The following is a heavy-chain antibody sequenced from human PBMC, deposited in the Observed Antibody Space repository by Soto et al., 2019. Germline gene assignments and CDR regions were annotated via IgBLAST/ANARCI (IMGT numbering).Heavy chain of an antibody. Sequence: PSETLSLTCAVSGGSISSGGYSWSWIRQPPGKGLEWIGYIYHSGSTYYNPSLKSRVTISVGRSKNQFSLKLSSVTAADTAVYYCASDSSPYYGMDVWGQGTTVTVSS. CDR1: GGSISSGGYS. CDR2: IYHSGST. D-gene: IGHD6-13*01. CDR3: ASDSSPYYGMDV. V-gene: IGHV4-30-2*01. J-gene: IGHJ6*02.